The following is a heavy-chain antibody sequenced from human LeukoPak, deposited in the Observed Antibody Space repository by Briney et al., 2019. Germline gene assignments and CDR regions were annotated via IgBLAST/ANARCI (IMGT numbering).Heavy chain of an antibody. V-gene: IGHV3-48*02. CDR2: STNSVTDT. CDR1: GIPLATSP. J-gene: IGHJ3*02. Sequence: GGSLKLSCVASGIPLATSPMDWVRQAPGKGPECVSFSTNSVTDTSYADSVRGRFTISRDNAKNSLYLQMNDLRDEDTAVYYCARGRDHAFDIWGQGTMVTVSS. CDR3: ARGRDHAFDI.